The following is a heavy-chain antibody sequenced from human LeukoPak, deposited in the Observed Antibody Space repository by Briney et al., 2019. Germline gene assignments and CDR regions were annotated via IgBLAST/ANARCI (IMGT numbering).Heavy chain of an antibody. CDR2: IKSKTNGGTT. D-gene: IGHD1-26*01. Sequence: GRSLGLSCAASGFTFSNAWMNWVRRAPGKWLEWVGRIKSKTNGGTTDYAAPVKGRFTISRDDSKNTLFLQMNRLKIEDTAVYYCTTEGEVGGTTLDYWGKGTLVTVSS. CDR3: TTEGEVGGTTLDY. J-gene: IGHJ4*02. V-gene: IGHV3-15*01. CDR1: GFTFSNAW.